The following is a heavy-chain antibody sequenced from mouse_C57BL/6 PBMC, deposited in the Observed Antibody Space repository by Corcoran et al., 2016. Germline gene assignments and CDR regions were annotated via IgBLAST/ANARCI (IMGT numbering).Heavy chain of an antibody. J-gene: IGHJ4*01. D-gene: IGHD1-1*01. CDR3: ARDGSSSAGLYSATDY. V-gene: IGHV1-34*01. Sequence: EAQLQQSGPELVKPGASVKMSCKASGYTFTDYYMHWVKQSHGKSLEWIGYIYPNNGGNGYNQKFKGKATLTVDKSSSTAYMELRSLTSEDSAVYCWARDGSSSAGLYSATDYWGQGTSVTVS. CDR2: IYPNNGGN. CDR1: GYTFTDYY.